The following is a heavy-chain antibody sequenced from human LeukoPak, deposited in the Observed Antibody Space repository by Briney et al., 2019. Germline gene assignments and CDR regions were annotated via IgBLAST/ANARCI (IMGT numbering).Heavy chain of an antibody. CDR2: ISGSGGST. CDR3: AKDSQVVPAAIGGNAFDI. D-gene: IGHD2-2*01. CDR1: GFTYSSYA. J-gene: IGHJ3*02. V-gene: IGHV3-23*01. Sequence: GGSLRLSCAASGFTYSSYAMSWVRQAPGKELEWVSAISGSGGSTYYADSVKGRFTISRDNSKNTLYLQMNSLRAEDTAVYYCAKDSQVVPAAIGGNAFDIWGQGTMVTVSS.